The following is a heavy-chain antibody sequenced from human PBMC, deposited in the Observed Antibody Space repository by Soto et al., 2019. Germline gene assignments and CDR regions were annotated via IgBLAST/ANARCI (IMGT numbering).Heavy chain of an antibody. J-gene: IGHJ5*02. CDR1: GFTFSSYG. V-gene: IGHV3-33*01. D-gene: IGHD2-15*01. CDR2: IWYDGSNK. Sequence: GGSLRLSCAASGFTFSSYGMHWVRQAPGKGLEWVAVIWYDGSNKYYADSVKGRFTISRDNSKNTLYLQMNSLRAEDTAVYYCARDHDCSGGSCYPHNWFDPWGQGT. CDR3: ARDHDCSGGSCYPHNWFDP.